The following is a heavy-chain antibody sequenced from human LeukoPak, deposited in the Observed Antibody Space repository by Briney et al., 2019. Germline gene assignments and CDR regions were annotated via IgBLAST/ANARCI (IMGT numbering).Heavy chain of an antibody. CDR3: ARDTDYGGDFDY. V-gene: IGHV1-18*01. Sequence: GASVKVSCKASGYTFSSYGISWVRQGPGQGLEWMGWISAYNGNTNYSQKLQGRVTMTTDTSTSTAYMELRSLRSDDTAVYYCARDTDYGGDFDYWGQGTLVTVSS. J-gene: IGHJ4*02. CDR1: GYTFSSYG. CDR2: ISAYNGNT. D-gene: IGHD4-17*01.